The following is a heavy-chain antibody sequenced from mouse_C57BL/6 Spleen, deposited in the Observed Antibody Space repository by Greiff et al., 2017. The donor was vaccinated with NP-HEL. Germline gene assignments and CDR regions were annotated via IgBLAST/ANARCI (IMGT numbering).Heavy chain of an antibody. J-gene: IGHJ2*01. CDR1: GYTFTDYE. CDR2: IDPETGGT. Sequence: QVQLQQSGAELVRPGASVTLSCKASGYTFTDYEMHWVKQTPVHGLEWIGAIDPETGGTAYNQKFKGKAILTADKSSSTAYMELRSLTSEDSAVYYCTRGGIRNTTVVADDWGQGTTLTVSS. CDR3: TRGGIRNTTVVADD. D-gene: IGHD1-1*01. V-gene: IGHV1-15*01.